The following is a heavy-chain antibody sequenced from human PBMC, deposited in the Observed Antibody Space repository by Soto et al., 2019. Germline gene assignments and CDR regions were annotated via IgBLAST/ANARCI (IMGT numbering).Heavy chain of an antibody. CDR3: ARGGYSSTWSNLLDRSGLDV. V-gene: IGHV1-69*06. D-gene: IGHD6-13*01. CDR1: GGTCSIYA. CDR2: IVPLFRTT. J-gene: IGHJ6*02. Sequence: SVKVSCKTSGGTCSIYAISGVVRSPLRWREGMGGIVPLFRTTNYAQKFQGRVTITADTSTYTVYMELSGLRSGDTAVYYCARGGYSSTWSNLLDRSGLDVWGQGTTVTVSS.